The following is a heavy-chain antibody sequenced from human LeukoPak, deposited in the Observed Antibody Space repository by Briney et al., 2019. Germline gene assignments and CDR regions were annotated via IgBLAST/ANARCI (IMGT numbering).Heavy chain of an antibody. Sequence: EASVKVSCKASGYTFTGYYMHWVRQAPGQGLEWMGWINPNSGGTNYAQKFQGWVTMTRDTSISTAYMELSRLRSDDTAVYYCARAYRHRALGVVVIDMPPYYFDYWGQGTLVTVSS. CDR3: ARAYRHRALGVVVIDMPPYYFDY. J-gene: IGHJ4*02. CDR1: GYTFTGYY. CDR2: INPNSGGT. D-gene: IGHD3-22*01. V-gene: IGHV1-2*04.